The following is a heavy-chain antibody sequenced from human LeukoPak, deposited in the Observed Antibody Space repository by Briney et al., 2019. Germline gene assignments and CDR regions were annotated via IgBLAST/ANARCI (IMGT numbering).Heavy chain of an antibody. D-gene: IGHD6-19*01. CDR1: GVIFSNYA. CDR2: TSYDGSNK. V-gene: IGHV3-30*01. CDR3: ARDDTSGWFAGYFDL. J-gene: IGHJ2*01. Sequence: GGSLRLSCAASGVIFSNYAMHWVRQAPGKGLEWVAVTSYDGSNKYYADSVKGRFTISSDNSKNTLYLQMNSLRAEDTAVYFCARDDTSGWFAGYFDLCGRGTLVTVSS.